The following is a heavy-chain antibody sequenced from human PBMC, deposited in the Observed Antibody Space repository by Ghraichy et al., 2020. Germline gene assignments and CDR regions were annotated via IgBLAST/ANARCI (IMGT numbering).Heavy chain of an antibody. Sequence: SETLSLTCTVSGDSISSYYWSWIRQPPGKGLEWIGHIYYSGSANYNPSLKSRVTISIDTSKNQFSLKLSSVTAADTAVYYCARGSLRGNSGWYYYWGQGTLVTVSS. CDR3: ARGSLRGNSGWYYY. J-gene: IGHJ4*02. CDR2: IYYSGSA. D-gene: IGHD6-19*01. CDR1: GDSISSYY. V-gene: IGHV4-59*01.